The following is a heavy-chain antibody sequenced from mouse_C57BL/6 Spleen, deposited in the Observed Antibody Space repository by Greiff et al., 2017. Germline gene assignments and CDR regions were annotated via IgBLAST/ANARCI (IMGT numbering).Heavy chain of an antibody. CDR2: IYPGDGDT. Sequence: VKLMESGAELVKPGASVKISCKASGYAFSSYWMNWVKQRPGKGLEWIGQIYPGDGDTNYNGKFKGKATLTADKSSSTAYMQLSSLTSEDSAVYFCARSGDYDGERFAYWGQGTLVTVSA. D-gene: IGHD2-4*01. CDR3: ARSGDYDGERFAY. V-gene: IGHV1-80*01. J-gene: IGHJ3*01. CDR1: GYAFSSYW.